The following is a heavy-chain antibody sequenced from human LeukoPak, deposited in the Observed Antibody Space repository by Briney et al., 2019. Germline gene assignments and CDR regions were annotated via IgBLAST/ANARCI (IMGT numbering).Heavy chain of an antibody. Sequence: GRSLRLSCAASGFTFSSYGMHWVRQAPGKGLEWVAVISYDGSNKYYADSVKGRFTISRDDSKNTLYLQMNRLRAEDTAVYYCAKNLEVGITALGYWGQGTLVTVSS. CDR1: GFTFSSYG. CDR2: ISYDGSNK. J-gene: IGHJ4*02. V-gene: IGHV3-30*18. D-gene: IGHD1-14*01. CDR3: AKNLEVGITALGY.